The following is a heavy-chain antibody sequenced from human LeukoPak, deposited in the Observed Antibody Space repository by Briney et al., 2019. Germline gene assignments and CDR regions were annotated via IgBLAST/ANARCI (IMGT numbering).Heavy chain of an antibody. D-gene: IGHD6-13*01. J-gene: IGHJ4*02. CDR2: ISGSGGST. CDR3: AKDPGIAAAGNYFDY. CDR1: GFTFSSYA. V-gene: IGHV3-23*01. Sequence: GGSLRLSCAASGFTFSSYAMSWVRQAPGKGLEWLSAISGSGGSTYYADSVKGRFTISRDNSKNTLYLQMNSLRAEDTAVYYCAKDPGIAAAGNYFDYWGQGTLVTVSS.